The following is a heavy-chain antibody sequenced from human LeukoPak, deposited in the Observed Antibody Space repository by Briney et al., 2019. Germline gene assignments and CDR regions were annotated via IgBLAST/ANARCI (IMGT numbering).Heavy chain of an antibody. CDR3: ARSLFGEFRIFDY. V-gene: IGHV4-59*01. CDR2: IYYSGST. Sequence: PSETLSLTCTVSGVSISNYYWSWIRQPPGKGLEWIGYIYYSGSTNYNPSLKSRVTISVDRTKNHFSLKLSSVTAADTAVYYCARSLFGEFRIFDYWGQGTLVTVSS. CDR1: GVSISNYY. J-gene: IGHJ4*02. D-gene: IGHD3-10*02.